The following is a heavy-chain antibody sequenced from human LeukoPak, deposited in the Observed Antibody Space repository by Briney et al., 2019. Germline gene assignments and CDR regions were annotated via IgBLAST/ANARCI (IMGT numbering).Heavy chain of an antibody. D-gene: IGHD6-13*01. CDR1: GFTFSSYW. CDR3: AKSPGAAAPSGSDY. CDR2: IKHDGSEK. J-gene: IGHJ4*02. V-gene: IGHV3-7*03. Sequence: GGSLRLSCAASGFTFSSYWMSWVRQAPGKGLEWVANIKHDGSEKNYVDSVKGRFTISRDNAKNSLYLQMNSLRAEDTAVYYCAKSPGAAAPSGSDYWGQGTLVTVSS.